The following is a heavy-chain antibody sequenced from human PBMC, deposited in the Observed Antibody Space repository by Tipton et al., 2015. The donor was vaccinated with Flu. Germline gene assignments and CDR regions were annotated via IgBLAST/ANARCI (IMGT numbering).Heavy chain of an antibody. CDR2: IYYSGGT. CDR1: GGSISSYY. CDR3: ARELNYGMDV. V-gene: IGHV4-59*01. Sequence: TLSLTCTVSGGSISSYYWSWIRQPPGKGLEWIGYIYYSGGTNYNPSLKSRVTISVDTSKNQFSLKLSSVTAADTAVYYCARELNYGMDVGGQGTTVTVPS. J-gene: IGHJ6*02.